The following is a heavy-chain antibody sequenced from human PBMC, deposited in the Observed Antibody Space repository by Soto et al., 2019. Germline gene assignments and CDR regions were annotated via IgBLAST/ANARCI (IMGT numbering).Heavy chain of an antibody. V-gene: IGHV1-69*13. CDR1: GGTFSSYA. J-gene: IGHJ6*02. CDR2: IIPIFGTA. Sequence: SVKVSCKASGGTFSSYAISWVRQAPGQGLEWMGGIIPIFGTANYAQKFQGRVTITADESTSTAYMELSSLRSEDTAVYYCARVHRRGYSGYDWTYYYYYGMDVWGQGTTVTVSS. D-gene: IGHD5-12*01. CDR3: ARVHRRGYSGYDWTYYYYYGMDV.